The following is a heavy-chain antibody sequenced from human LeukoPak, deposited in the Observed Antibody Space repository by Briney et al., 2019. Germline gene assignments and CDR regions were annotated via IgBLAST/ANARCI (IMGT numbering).Heavy chain of an antibody. CDR1: GYTFTGYY. CDR3: ARDMSSSWYYFDY. D-gene: IGHD6-13*01. J-gene: IGHJ4*02. CDR2: INPNSGGT. V-gene: IGHV1-2*02. Sequence: GASVKVSCKASGYTFTGYYMHWERQAPGQGLEWMGWINPNSGGTNYAQKFQGRVTMTRDTSISTAYMELSRLRSDDTAVYYCARDMSSSWYYFDYWGQGTLVTVSS.